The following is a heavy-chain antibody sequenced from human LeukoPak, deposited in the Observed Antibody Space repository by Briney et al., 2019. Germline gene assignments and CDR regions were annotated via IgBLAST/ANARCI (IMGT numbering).Heavy chain of an antibody. CDR2: IIPILGIA. D-gene: IGHD3-10*01. Sequence: ASVKVTCKGSGCTFSSYAFGWVRQPPGQGLEWMGSIIPILGIANYAQKFEGRVTFTADNSTTTAYMELSSLKSEDTAEYYCGRDPRLWVEDNAFDIWGQGKMVTVSS. J-gene: IGHJ3*02. CDR3: GRDPRLWVEDNAFDI. CDR1: GCTFSSYA. V-gene: IGHV1-69*04.